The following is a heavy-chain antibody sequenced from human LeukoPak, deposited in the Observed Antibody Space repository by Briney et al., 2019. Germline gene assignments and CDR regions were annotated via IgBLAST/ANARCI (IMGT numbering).Heavy chain of an antibody. CDR2: IYNSGST. V-gene: IGHV4-59*01. CDR3: AKSWRPRRWPDSFDP. CDR1: GGSISSYY. J-gene: IGHJ5*02. Sequence: SETLSLTCTVSGGSISSYYWSWIRQPPGKGLEWIGYIYNSGSTNHNPSLRSRVTISVDTSKNQFSLTLSSVTAADTAVYYCAKSWRPRRWPDSFDPWGQGTLVTVSS. D-gene: IGHD5-24*01.